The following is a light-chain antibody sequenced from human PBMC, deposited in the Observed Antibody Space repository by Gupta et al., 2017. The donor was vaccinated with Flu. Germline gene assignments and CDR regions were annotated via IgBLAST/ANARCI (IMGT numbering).Light chain of an antibody. CDR2: LGS. V-gene: IGKV2-28*01. Sequence: DIVMTQSPLSLPVTPGEPASISCRSSQSLLRSNGYAYLEWYMQKPGQSPQLLIYLGSNRASGVNDRFSGSGSGSGTDFTLKISRVEPEDVGLYYCRQALQAPRTFGQGTKVEIK. CDR1: QSLLRSNGYAY. CDR3: RQALQAPRT. J-gene: IGKJ1*01.